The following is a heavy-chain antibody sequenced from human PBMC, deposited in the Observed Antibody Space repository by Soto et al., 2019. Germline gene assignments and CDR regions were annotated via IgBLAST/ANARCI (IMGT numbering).Heavy chain of an antibody. V-gene: IGHV3-30-3*01. CDR1: GFTFSSYA. CDR2: ISYDGSNK. J-gene: IGHJ4*02. CDR3: ARDAAAAGTFVPQWSYFDY. Sequence: GGSLRLSCAASGFTFSSYAMHWVRQAPGKGLEWVAVISYDGSNKYYADSVKGRFTISRDNSKNTLYLQMNSRRAEDTAVYYCARDAAAAGTFVPQWSYFDYWGQGTLVTVSS. D-gene: IGHD6-13*01.